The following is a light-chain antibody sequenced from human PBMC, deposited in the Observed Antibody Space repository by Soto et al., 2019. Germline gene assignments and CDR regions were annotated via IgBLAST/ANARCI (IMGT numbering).Light chain of an antibody. V-gene: IGKV3-20*01. Sequence: EIVLTQSPGTLSLSPGERATLSCRASQSVRSSYLAWYQHKPGQAPRLLIYGASSRATGIPDRFSGSGSGTDFTLTISRLEPEDFAVYYCQQYGTSPPHTFGGGTKVEIQ. CDR3: QQYGTSPPHT. CDR2: GAS. J-gene: IGKJ4*01. CDR1: QSVRSSY.